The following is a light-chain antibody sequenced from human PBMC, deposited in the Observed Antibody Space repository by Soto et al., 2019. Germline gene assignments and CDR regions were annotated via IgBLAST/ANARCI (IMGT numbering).Light chain of an antibody. CDR3: QHYGGSPPVT. CDR2: GAS. J-gene: IGKJ1*01. CDR1: QSVSNN. Sequence: EIVTTQSPATLSVSPGERATLSCRASQSVSNNLAWYQQRPGQAPRLLIYGASTRATGVPARFSGSGSGTDFTLTIRRLAPEDFAVYYCQHYGGSPPVTFGQGTKVDI. V-gene: IGKV3-15*01.